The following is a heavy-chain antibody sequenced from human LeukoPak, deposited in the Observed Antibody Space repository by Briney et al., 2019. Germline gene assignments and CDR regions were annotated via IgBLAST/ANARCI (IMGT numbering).Heavy chain of an antibody. CDR3: VKSNSRYQPWTLDI. CDR1: GGSFRTYY. Sequence: SETLSLTCTVSGGSFRTYYWSWIRQPPGKGLEWIGYIFYNEGTSYNPSLKSRVTISVDTSNNQLSLKVNSVTAADTAMYYCVKSNSRYQPWTLDIWGRGTMVTVSS. V-gene: IGHV4-59*01. J-gene: IGHJ3*02. D-gene: IGHD2-2*01. CDR2: IFYNEGT.